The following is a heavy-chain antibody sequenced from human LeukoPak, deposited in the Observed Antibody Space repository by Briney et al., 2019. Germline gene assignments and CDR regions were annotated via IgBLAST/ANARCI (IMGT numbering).Heavy chain of an antibody. J-gene: IGHJ6*03. D-gene: IGHD3-9*01. CDR2: ISPSGDIT. Sequence: TGGSLRLSCAASGFIFSSHGMNWVRQAPGKGLEWVSGISPSGDITYYADSVKGRFTISRDNSKNTLYLQMNSLRAEDTAVYYCARADNYYYYMDVWGKGTTVTISS. CDR1: GFIFSSHG. V-gene: IGHV3-23*01. CDR3: ARADNYYYYMDV.